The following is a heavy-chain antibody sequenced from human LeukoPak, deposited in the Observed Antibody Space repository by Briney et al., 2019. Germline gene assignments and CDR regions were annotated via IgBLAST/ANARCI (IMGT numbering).Heavy chain of an antibody. CDR2: INSDGSST. V-gene: IGHV3-74*01. J-gene: IGHJ4*02. Sequence: HPGGSLRLSCAASGFTFSSHWMHWVRQAPGKGLVWVSRINSDGSSTSYADSVKGRFTISRDNAKNTLYLQMNSLRAEDTAVYYCARDLAPSQAYYYDSSGPGYWGQGTLVTVSS. D-gene: IGHD3-22*01. CDR1: GFTFSSHW. CDR3: ARDLAPSQAYYYDSSGPGY.